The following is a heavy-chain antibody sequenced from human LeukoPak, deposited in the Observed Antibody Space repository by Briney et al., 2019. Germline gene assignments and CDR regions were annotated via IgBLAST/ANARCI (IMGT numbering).Heavy chain of an antibody. CDR2: IYSGGRT. Sequence: GGSLRLSCAASGFIVSSNYMSWVRQAPGKGLEWVSVIYSGGRTYYADSVKGRFTISRDNSRNTLYLQMNSLRAEDTAVYYCARGLGRELDGAFDIWGQGTMVTVSS. D-gene: IGHD3-10*01. CDR1: GFIVSSNY. J-gene: IGHJ3*02. V-gene: IGHV3-53*01. CDR3: ARGLGRELDGAFDI.